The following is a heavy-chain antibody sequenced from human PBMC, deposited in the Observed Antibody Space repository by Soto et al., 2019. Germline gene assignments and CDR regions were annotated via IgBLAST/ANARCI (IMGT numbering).Heavy chain of an antibody. CDR2: MNPNSGNT. J-gene: IGHJ3*02. V-gene: IGHV1-8*01. Sequence: ASVKVSCKASGYTFTSYDINWVRQATGQGLEWMGWMNPNSGNTGYAQKFQGRVTMTRNTSISTAYMELSSLRSEDTAMYYCARGINYYGSGDDAFDSWGQGTMVTVSS. D-gene: IGHD3-10*01. CDR3: ARGINYYGSGDDAFDS. CDR1: GYTFTSYD.